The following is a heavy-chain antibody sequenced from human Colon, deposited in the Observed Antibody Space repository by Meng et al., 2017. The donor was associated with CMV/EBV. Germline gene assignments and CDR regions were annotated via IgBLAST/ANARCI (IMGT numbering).Heavy chain of an antibody. V-gene: IGHV5-51*01. CDR2: IYPNDNDT. Sequence: GESLKISCQGSGYSFSTYWIAWVRQMPGKGLEWMGIIYPNDNDTRYSPSFQGQVTISADKSIGTAYLQWSSLKASDTAIYYCARRYGAGSYGMDVWGLGTTVTVSS. CDR1: GYSFSTYW. J-gene: IGHJ6*02. CDR3: ARRYGAGSYGMDV. D-gene: IGHD3-10*01.